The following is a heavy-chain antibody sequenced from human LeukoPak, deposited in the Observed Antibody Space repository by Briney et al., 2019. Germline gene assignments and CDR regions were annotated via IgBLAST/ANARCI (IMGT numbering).Heavy chain of an antibody. CDR2: IIPIFGTA. Sequence: ASVKVSCKASGGTFSSYAIGWVRQAPGQGLEWRGGIIPIFGTANYAQKFQGRVTITADESTSTAYMELSSLRSEDTAVYYCASPEGGYSYGYVYWGQGTLVTVSS. J-gene: IGHJ4*02. CDR1: GGTFSSYA. V-gene: IGHV1-69*13. D-gene: IGHD5-18*01. CDR3: ASPEGGYSYGYVY.